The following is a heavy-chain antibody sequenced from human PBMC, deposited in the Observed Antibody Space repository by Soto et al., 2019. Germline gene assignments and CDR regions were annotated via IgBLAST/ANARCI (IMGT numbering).Heavy chain of an antibody. CDR2: FNPNSGDT. D-gene: IGHD6-19*01. Sequence: ASVKVSCKASGYIFTAYSMHWVRQAPGQGLEWVGWFNPNSGDTIYAQKFQGRVTLTGDTSISTAYMELYSLTSDDTAVYYCAREASAVISLDYWGQGTPVTVYS. CDR1: GYIFTAYS. J-gene: IGHJ4*02. CDR3: AREASAVISLDY. V-gene: IGHV1-2*02.